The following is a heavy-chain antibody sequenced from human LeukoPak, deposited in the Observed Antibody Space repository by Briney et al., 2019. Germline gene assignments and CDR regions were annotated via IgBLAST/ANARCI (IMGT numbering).Heavy chain of an antibody. V-gene: IGHV3-7*05. CDR1: GFTFSSSW. J-gene: IGHJ4*02. CDR3: ATWSNAWEFDY. CDR2: INEDGSDK. D-gene: IGHD1-26*01. Sequence: GGSLRLSCATSGFTFSSSWMTWVRQAPGKGLEWVAHINEDGSDKYYVDSVTGRFSISRDNTKNSLYLQMSSLRAEDTAVYYCATWSNAWEFDYWGQGTLVSVSS.